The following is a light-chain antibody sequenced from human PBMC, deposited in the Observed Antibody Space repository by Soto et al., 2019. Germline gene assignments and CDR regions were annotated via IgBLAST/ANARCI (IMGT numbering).Light chain of an antibody. CDR3: SSYTSSSTYV. CDR1: SSDVGGYNY. J-gene: IGLJ1*01. V-gene: IGLV2-14*01. Sequence: HSVLTKPASGYGAPGQSIAISCNGTSSDVGGYNYVSWYQQHPGKAPKLMVYDVSNRPSGVSNRFSGSKSGNTASLTISGLQAEDEADYYCSSYTSSSTYVFGTGTKVTVL. CDR2: DVS.